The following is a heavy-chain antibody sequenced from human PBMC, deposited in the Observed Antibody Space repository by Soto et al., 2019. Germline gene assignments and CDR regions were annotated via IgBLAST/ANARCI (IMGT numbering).Heavy chain of an antibody. CDR3: VKGGPFTGGFDP. Sequence: EGQLLQSGGDLVQPGGSLRLSCAGSGLTLRSYAMTWIRQTPEKGLEWVSTISGRSAVPSYADFVNGRFTVSRDNSKNTVYLQINSLRPDDTAIYYCVKGGPFTGGFDPWGQGTLVTVSA. CDR1: GLTLRSYA. J-gene: IGHJ5*02. CDR2: ISGRSAVP. D-gene: IGHD3-16*01. V-gene: IGHV3-23*01.